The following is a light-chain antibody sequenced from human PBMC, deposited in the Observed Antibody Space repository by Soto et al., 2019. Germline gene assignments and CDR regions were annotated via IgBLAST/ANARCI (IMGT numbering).Light chain of an antibody. J-gene: IGKJ2*01. CDR2: GAS. Sequence: VMTQSPGTLSVSPGERATLSCRASQSVSRHLAWYQQKRGQAPRLLIYGASTRATGIPVRFSGSGSGTEFTLTISSLQSEDFGVYYCQQYHYWPYTFGQGTKLQIK. CDR1: QSVSRH. CDR3: QQYHYWPYT. V-gene: IGKV3-15*01.